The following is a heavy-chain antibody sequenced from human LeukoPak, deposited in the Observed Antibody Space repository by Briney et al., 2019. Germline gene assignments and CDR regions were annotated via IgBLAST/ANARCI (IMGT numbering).Heavy chain of an antibody. CDR3: ARGPS. Sequence: PGGSLRLSCAASGFTFSNAWMTWVRQAPGKGLEWVAVISYDGSNKYYADSVKGRFTISRDNSKNTLYLQMNSLRAEDTAVYYCARGPSWGQGTLVTVSS. CDR1: GFTFSNAW. CDR2: ISYDGSNK. V-gene: IGHV3-30*03. J-gene: IGHJ5*02.